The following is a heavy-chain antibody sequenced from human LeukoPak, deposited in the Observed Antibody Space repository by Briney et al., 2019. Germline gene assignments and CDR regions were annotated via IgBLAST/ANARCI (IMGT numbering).Heavy chain of an antibody. V-gene: IGHV5-51*01. CDR1: GYSFTSYW. CDR3: ARCPIDYGDYGIFDY. J-gene: IGHJ4*02. CDR2: IYPGDSDT. Sequence: GESLQISCKGSGYSFTSYWSGWVRQLPGKGLEWMGIIYPGDSDTRYSPSFQGQVTISADKSISTAYLQWSSLKASDTAMYYCARCPIDYGDYGIFDYWGQGTLVTVSS. D-gene: IGHD4-17*01.